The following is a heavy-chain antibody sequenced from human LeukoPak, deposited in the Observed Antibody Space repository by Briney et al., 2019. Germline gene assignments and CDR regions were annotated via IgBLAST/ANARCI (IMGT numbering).Heavy chain of an antibody. CDR3: ARDSYTYYDSSGYLGY. CDR2: IGYSGST. Sequence: SETLSLTCSVSGGSVSSGSYYWSWIRQPPGKGLEWIGYIGYSGSTNYKPSLKSRVTMSIDTSKNQFSLKLSSVTAADTAVYYCARDSYTYYDSSGYLGYWGQGTLVTVSS. V-gene: IGHV4-61*01. J-gene: IGHJ4*02. D-gene: IGHD3-22*01. CDR1: GGSVSSGSYY.